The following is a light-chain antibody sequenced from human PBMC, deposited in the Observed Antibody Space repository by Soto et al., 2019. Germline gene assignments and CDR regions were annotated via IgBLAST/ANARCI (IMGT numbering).Light chain of an antibody. CDR2: GAS. CDR3: XQYNNWVT. J-gene: IGKJ4*01. CDR1: QSVSSN. Sequence: EIVLTQFPATLSVSPGESATLSCRASQSVSSNFVWYQQKPGQPPRLLIYGASTRATGIQARFSGSGSGTEFTLTIKSLQSEDFAVYYCXQYNNWVTFGGGTKVDI. V-gene: IGKV3-15*01.